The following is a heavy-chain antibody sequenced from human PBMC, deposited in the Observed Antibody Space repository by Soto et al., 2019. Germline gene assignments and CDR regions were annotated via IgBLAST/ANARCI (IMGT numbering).Heavy chain of an antibody. V-gene: IGHV1-46*02. CDR3: ARDQSRHDLVWWLAP. J-gene: IGHJ5*02. CDR1: GYSLNRYY. D-gene: IGHD3-16*01. CDR2: NFTGGVNI. Sequence: GIPVKLTSKAIGYSLNRYYMHWARHENRQSHERMEKNFTGGVNIAYTQKFEGRVTMTKDTTTSTVYMELNSLTSEDTAVYYCARDQSRHDLVWWLAPWGQGTLVTVSS.